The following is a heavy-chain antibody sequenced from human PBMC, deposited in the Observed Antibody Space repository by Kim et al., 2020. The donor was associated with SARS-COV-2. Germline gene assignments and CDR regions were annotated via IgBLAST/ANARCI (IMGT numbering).Heavy chain of an antibody. D-gene: IGHD6-19*01. Sequence: GGSLRLSCAASGFTFDDYAMHWVRQAPGKGLEWVSGISWNSGSIGYADSVKGRFTISRDNAKNSLYLQMNSLRAEDTALYYCAKEIAVADNYYYGMDVWGQGTTVTVSS. CDR2: ISWNSGSI. CDR1: GFTFDDYA. J-gene: IGHJ6*02. CDR3: AKEIAVADNYYYGMDV. V-gene: IGHV3-9*01.